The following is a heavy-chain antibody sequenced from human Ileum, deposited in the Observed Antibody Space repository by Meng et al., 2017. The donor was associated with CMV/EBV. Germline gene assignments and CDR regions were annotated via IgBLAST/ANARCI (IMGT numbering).Heavy chain of an antibody. D-gene: IGHD2-8*01. Sequence: GESLKIFCAGSGFTFSTYAMHWVHQAPGKGLGWVTFIRHDASFRHHIDSVKGRFTVSRDNAKNSLYLQMNSLKAEDTAVYYCTKSTVLMVFAMTAYFQHWGQGTLVTVSS. CDR3: TKSTVLMVFAMTAYFQH. CDR1: GFTFSTYA. V-gene: IGHV3-30*02. CDR2: IRHDASFR. J-gene: IGHJ1*01.